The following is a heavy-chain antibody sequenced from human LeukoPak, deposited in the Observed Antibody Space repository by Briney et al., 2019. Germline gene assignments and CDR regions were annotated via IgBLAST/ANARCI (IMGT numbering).Heavy chain of an antibody. J-gene: IGHJ3*02. V-gene: IGHV3-30-3*01. D-gene: IGHD1-26*01. CDR3: AREGVGATYAFDI. Sequence: GGSLRLFCAASGFTFSSYAMHWVRQAPGKGLEWVAVISYDGSNKYYADSVKGRFTISRDNSKNTLYLQMNSLRAEDTAVYYCAREGVGATYAFDIWGQGTMVTVSS. CDR1: GFTFSSYA. CDR2: ISYDGSNK.